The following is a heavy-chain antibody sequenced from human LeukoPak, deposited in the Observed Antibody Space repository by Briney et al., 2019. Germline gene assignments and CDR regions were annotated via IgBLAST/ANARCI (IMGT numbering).Heavy chain of an antibody. CDR3: ARPYYYDSRIDP. Sequence: SETLSLTCTVSGGSISSGDYYWSWIRLPPGKGLEWIAYMYYSGSTYNNPSLKSRVTMLADTSKDQLSLKLSSVTAADTAVYYCARPYYYDSRIDPWGQGILVTVSS. D-gene: IGHD3-22*01. CDR2: MYYSGST. CDR1: GGSISSGDYY. J-gene: IGHJ5*02. V-gene: IGHV4-30-4*01.